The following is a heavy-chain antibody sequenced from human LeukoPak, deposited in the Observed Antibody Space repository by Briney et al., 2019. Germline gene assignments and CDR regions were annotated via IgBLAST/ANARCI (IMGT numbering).Heavy chain of an antibody. CDR3: ARDPRGSGWFDY. Sequence: SETLSLTCAVYGGSFSGYYWSWIRQPPGKGLEWIGSIYYSGSTYYNPSLKSRVTISVDTSKNQFSLKLSSVTAADTAVYYCARDPRGSGWFDYWGQGTLVTVSS. CDR1: GGSFSGYY. V-gene: IGHV4-34*01. D-gene: IGHD6-19*01. CDR2: IYYSGST. J-gene: IGHJ4*02.